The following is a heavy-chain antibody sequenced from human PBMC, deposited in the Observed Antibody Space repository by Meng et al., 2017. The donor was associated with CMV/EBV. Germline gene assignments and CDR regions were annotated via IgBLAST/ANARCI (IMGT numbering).Heavy chain of an antibody. CDR1: GFTFSSYS. Sequence: GESLKISCAASGFTFSSYSMNWVRQAPGKGLEWVSSISSSSSYIYCADSVKGRFTISRDNAKNSLYLQMNSLRAEDTAVYYCARDPIVVVPAALIGDAFDIWGQGTMVTVSS. J-gene: IGHJ3*02. CDR2: ISSSSSYI. CDR3: ARDPIVVVPAALIGDAFDI. D-gene: IGHD2-2*01. V-gene: IGHV3-21*01.